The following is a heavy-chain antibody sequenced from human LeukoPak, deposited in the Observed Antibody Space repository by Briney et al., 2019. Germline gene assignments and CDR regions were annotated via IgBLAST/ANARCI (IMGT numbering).Heavy chain of an antibody. CDR1: GGSFSGYY. Sequence: SETLSLTCAVYGGSFSGYYWSWVRQPPGKGLEWIGEINHSGSTNYNPSLKSRVTISVDTSKNQFSLKLSSVTAADTAVYYCARGLPRRVSDAFDIWGQGTMVTVSS. D-gene: IGHD3-16*02. CDR3: ARGLPRRVSDAFDI. J-gene: IGHJ3*02. CDR2: INHSGST. V-gene: IGHV4-34*01.